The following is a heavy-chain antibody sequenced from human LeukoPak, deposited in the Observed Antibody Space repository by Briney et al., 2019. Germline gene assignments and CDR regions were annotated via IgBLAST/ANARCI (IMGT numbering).Heavy chain of an antibody. V-gene: IGHV3-21*01. Sequence: GGSLRLSCAASGFTFSSYSMSWIRQAPGKGLEWVSSISSSTSYIYYADSVKGRFTISKDNAKNSLYLQMNSLRAEDTAVYYCARAGGSTVSHSDYWGQGTLVTVSS. J-gene: IGHJ4*02. D-gene: IGHD4-17*01. CDR1: GFTFSSYS. CDR2: ISSSTSYI. CDR3: ARAGGSTVSHSDY.